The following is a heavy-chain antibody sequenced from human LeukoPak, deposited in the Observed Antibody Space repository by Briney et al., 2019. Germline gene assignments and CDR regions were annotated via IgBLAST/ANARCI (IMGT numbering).Heavy chain of an antibody. J-gene: IGHJ4*02. CDR2: IYHSGST. V-gene: IGHV4-38-2*02. D-gene: IGHD2-21*01. CDR1: GGSISSGFH. Sequence: SETLSLTCTVSGGSISSGFHWAWIRQPPGKGLEWIGTIYHSGSTYYNPSLKSRVTISVDTSKNQFSLKLSSVTAADTAVYYCARQGPYCGGDCSNYFDSWGQGTLVTVSS. CDR3: ARQGPYCGGDCSNYFDS.